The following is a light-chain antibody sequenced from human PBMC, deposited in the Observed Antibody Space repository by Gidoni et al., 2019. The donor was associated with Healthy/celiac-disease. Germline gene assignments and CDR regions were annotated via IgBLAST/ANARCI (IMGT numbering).Light chain of an antibody. Sequence: IQINQSPSSLSGSVGDRVTITCRASQSISSYLNWYQQKPGKAPKLLIYAASSLQSGVPSRFSGSGSGTDFTLTISSLQPEDFATYYCQQSYSTPHAFGQGTKVEIK. J-gene: IGKJ1*01. V-gene: IGKV1-39*01. CDR1: QSISSY. CDR2: AAS. CDR3: QQSYSTPHA.